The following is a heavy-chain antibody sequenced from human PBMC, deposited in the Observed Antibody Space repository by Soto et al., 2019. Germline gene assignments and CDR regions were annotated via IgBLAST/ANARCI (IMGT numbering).Heavy chain of an antibody. V-gene: IGHV3-30*18. CDR1: GFTFSVYG. Sequence: GGALRPSPAASGFTFSVYGMHWFRQAPGKGLEWLAVTSYDRSNEYYADSVNGRFTLSRDKSKNTLYLQMNSLRPEDTAGYYCAKDGREYSSSSSLDYWGRGALVTVSS. J-gene: IGHJ4*02. CDR2: TSYDRSNE. CDR3: AKDGREYSSSSSLDY. D-gene: IGHD6-6*01.